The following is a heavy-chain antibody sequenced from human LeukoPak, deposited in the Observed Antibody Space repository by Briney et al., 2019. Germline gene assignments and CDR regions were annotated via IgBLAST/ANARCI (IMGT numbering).Heavy chain of an antibody. CDR3: ARDQTSYYYDSSSLFDP. J-gene: IGHJ5*02. CDR2: INPNSGGT. D-gene: IGHD3-22*01. Sequence: ASVKVSCKASGYTFTGYYMHWVRQAPGQGLEWMGRINPNSGGTNYAQKFQGRVTMTRDTSISTAYMELSRLRSDDTAVYYCARDQTSYYYDSSSLFDPWGQGTLVTVSS. CDR1: GYTFTGYY. V-gene: IGHV1-2*06.